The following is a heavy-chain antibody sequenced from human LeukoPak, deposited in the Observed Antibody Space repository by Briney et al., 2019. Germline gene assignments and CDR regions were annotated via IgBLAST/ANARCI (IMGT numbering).Heavy chain of an antibody. D-gene: IGHD6-13*01. Sequence: ASVKVSCKASGYTFTSYDINWVRQATGQGLEWMGWMNPNSGNTGYAQKFQGRVTRTRNTSISTAYMELSSLRSEDTAVYYCASGGIAAAGTTFDYWGQGTLVTVSS. J-gene: IGHJ4*02. V-gene: IGHV1-8*01. CDR3: ASGGIAAAGTTFDY. CDR2: MNPNSGNT. CDR1: GYTFTSYD.